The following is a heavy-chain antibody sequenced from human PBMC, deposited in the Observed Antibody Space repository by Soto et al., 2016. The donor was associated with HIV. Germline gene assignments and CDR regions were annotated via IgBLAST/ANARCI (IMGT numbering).Heavy chain of an antibody. V-gene: IGHV3-74*01. CDR3: ARAPYYDYVWGSYRLDY. J-gene: IGHJ4*02. CDR2: INSDGSST. Sequence: EVQLVESGGGLVQPGGSLRLSCAASGFTFSSYWMHWVRQAPGKGLVWVSRINSDGSSTSYADSVKGRFTISRDNAKNTLYLQMNSLRAEDTAVYYCARAPYYDYVWGSYRLDYWGQGTLVTVSS. D-gene: IGHD3-16*02. CDR1: GFTFSSYW.